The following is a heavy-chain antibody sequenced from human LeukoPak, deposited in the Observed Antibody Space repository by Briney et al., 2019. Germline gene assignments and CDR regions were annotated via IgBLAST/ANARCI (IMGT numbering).Heavy chain of an antibody. CDR2: IYYSGST. Sequence: SETLSLTCTVSGGSISSYYWSWIRQPPGKGLEWIGYIYYSGSTNYNPSLKSRVTISVDTSKNQFSLKLSSVTAADTAVYYCARHVIPEYRSGGSCYNWFDPWGQGTLVTVSS. D-gene: IGHD2-15*01. CDR3: ARHVIPEYRSGGSCYNWFDP. V-gene: IGHV4-59*08. CDR1: GGSISSYY. J-gene: IGHJ5*02.